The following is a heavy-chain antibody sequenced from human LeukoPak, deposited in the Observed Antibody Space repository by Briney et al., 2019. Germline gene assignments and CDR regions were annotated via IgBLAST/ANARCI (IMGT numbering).Heavy chain of an antibody. Sequence: ASVKVSCKASGYTFTSYGISWVRQAPGQGLEWMGWISAYNGNTNYAQKLQSRVTMTTDTSTSTAYMELRSLRSDDTAVYYCARFRDNYGDYPRDYYYYYMDVWGKGTTVTVSS. V-gene: IGHV1-18*01. CDR1: GYTFTSYG. CDR2: ISAYNGNT. CDR3: ARFRDNYGDYPRDYYYYYMDV. J-gene: IGHJ6*03. D-gene: IGHD4-17*01.